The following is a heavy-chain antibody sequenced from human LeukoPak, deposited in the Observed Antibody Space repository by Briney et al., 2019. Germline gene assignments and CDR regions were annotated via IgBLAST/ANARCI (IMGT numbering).Heavy chain of an antibody. CDR1: GFTFSSYS. CDR3: ARDSEYSSGWYFDY. CDR2: ISSSSSTI. J-gene: IGHJ4*02. V-gene: IGHV3-48*01. D-gene: IGHD6-19*01. Sequence: LGGSLRLSCAASGFTFSSYSMNWVRQAPGKGLEWVSYISSSSSTIYYADSVKGRFTISRDNAKNSLYLQMNSLRAEDTAVYYCARDSEYSSGWYFDYWGQGTLVTVSS.